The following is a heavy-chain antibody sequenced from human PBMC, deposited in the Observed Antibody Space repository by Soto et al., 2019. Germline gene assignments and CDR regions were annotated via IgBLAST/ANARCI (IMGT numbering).Heavy chain of an antibody. CDR1: GYTFTSYD. V-gene: IGHV1-8*01. Sequence: QVQLVQSGAEVKKPGASVKVSCKASGYTFTSYDINWVRQATGQGLERMGWMNPNSGNTGYAHKFQGRVTMNMNTSISTAYMELSSLRSEDPGVYYCARERSGYFDYWGQGTLVTVSS. J-gene: IGHJ4*02. CDR3: ARERSGYFDY. CDR2: MNPNSGNT. D-gene: IGHD2-15*01.